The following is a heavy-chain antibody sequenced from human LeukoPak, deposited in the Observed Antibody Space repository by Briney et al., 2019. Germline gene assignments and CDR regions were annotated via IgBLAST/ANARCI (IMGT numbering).Heavy chain of an antibody. J-gene: IGHJ3*02. D-gene: IGHD3-22*01. CDR2: IYHSGST. CDR3: ARGRRGTVVVGHDAFDI. CDR1: GYSIRTSSY. V-gene: IGHV4-38-2*02. Sequence: MSSETLSLTCSVSGYSIRTSSYWGWIRQPPGKGLEWIGSIYHSGSTYYNPSLKSRVTISVDTSKNQFSLKLSSVTAADTAVYYCARGRRGTVVVGHDAFDIWGQGTMVTVSS.